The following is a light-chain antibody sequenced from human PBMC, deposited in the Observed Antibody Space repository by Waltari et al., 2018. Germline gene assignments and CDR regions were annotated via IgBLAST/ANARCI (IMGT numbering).Light chain of an antibody. CDR3: QQYSGYSGP. CDR1: PSISRW. CDR2: DAS. J-gene: IGKJ4*01. Sequence: DIQMTQFPSTLSASVGDRVTITCRASPSISRWLAWYQQKPGKAPKVLIYDASTLESGVPSRFSGSGSGTEFTLAISSLQPDDFATYYCQQYSGYSGPFGGGTKVEIK. V-gene: IGKV1-5*01.